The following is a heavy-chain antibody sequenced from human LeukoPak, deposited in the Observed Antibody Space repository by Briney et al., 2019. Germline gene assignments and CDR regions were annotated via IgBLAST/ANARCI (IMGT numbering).Heavy chain of an antibody. D-gene: IGHD6-13*01. V-gene: IGHV3-9*01. J-gene: IGHJ4*02. CDR3: ASGTSIAAAGLSFDY. CDR2: ISWHSGTI. Sequence: GGSLRLSCAASGFTFDDYTMHWVRQAPGKGLEWVSGISWHSGTIDYADSVKGRFTISRDNAKNSLYLQMNSLRAEDTALYYCASGTSIAAAGLSFDYWGQGTLVTVSS. CDR1: GFTFDDYT.